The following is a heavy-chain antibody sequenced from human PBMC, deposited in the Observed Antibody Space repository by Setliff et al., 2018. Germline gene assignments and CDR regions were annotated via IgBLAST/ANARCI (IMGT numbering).Heavy chain of an antibody. J-gene: IGHJ6*02. CDR2: ISSSSSTI. V-gene: IGHV3-48*04. CDR3: ARVDEILTGVNYYYGMDV. D-gene: IGHD3-9*01. CDR1: GFTFSSYS. Sequence: GGSLRLSCAASGFTFSSYSMNWVRQAPGKGLEWVSYISSSSSTIYYADSVKGRFTISRDNAKNSLYLQMNSLRAEDTALYYCARVDEILTGVNYYYGMDVWGQGTTVTVSS.